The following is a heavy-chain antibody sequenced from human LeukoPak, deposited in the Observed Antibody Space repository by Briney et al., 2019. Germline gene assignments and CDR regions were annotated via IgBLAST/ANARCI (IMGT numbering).Heavy chain of an antibody. CDR3: ARDRKYGQWLVLYLYYSDY. J-gene: IGHJ4*02. D-gene: IGHD6-19*01. Sequence: GRSLRLSCAASGFTFSSYAMHWVRQAPGKGLEWVAVISYDGSNKYYADSVKGRFTISRDNSKNTLYLQMNSLRAEDTAVYYCARDRKYGQWLVLYLYYSDYWGQGTLVTVSS. CDR1: GFTFSSYA. V-gene: IGHV3-30-3*01. CDR2: ISYDGSNK.